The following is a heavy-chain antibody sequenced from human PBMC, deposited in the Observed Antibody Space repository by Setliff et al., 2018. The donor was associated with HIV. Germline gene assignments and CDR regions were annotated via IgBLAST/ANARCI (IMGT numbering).Heavy chain of an antibody. Sequence: PGGSLRLSCAASGFTFGDYAMSWVRQAPGKGLEWVGFIRTNARGGATEYAASVKGRFTISRDDSKSIAYLQMSSLKIEDTAVYYCARIYYMDVWGEGTTVTVSS. J-gene: IGHJ6*03. V-gene: IGHV3-49*04. CDR3: ARIYYMDV. D-gene: IGHD3-3*01. CDR2: IRTNARGGAT. CDR1: GFTFGDYA.